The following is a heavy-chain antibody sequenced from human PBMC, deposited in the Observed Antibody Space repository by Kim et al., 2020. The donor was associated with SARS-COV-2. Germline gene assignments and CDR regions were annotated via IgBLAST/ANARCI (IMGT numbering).Heavy chain of an antibody. CDR3: ARDRSGYDYPSNWFDP. J-gene: IGHJ5*02. Sequence: GGSLRLSCAASGFTFSSYEMNWVRQAPGKGLEWVSYISSSGSTIYYADSVKGRFTISRDNAKNSLYLQMNSLRAEDTAVYYRARDRSGYDYPSNWFDPWGQGTLVTVSS. CDR1: GFTFSSYE. V-gene: IGHV3-48*03. D-gene: IGHD5-12*01. CDR2: ISSSGSTI.